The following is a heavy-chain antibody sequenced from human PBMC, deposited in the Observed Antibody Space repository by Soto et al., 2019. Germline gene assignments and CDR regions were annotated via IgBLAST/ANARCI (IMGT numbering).Heavy chain of an antibody. Sequence: QVQAVQSGGGVVQPGRSLRLSCAASGITFNTYLMHWVRQAPGKGLEWVAGISYVGSREYYADSVKGRFTISRDNSKNALYLQMDSLRVEDTAVYYCARVATGMAYDYWGQGSQVTVSS. V-gene: IGHV3-30*04. CDR1: GITFNTYL. D-gene: IGHD5-18*01. CDR2: ISYVGSRE. CDR3: ARVATGMAYDY. J-gene: IGHJ4*02.